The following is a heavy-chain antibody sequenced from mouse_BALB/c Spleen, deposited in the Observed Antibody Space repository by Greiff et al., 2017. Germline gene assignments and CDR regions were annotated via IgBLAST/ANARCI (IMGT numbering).Heavy chain of an antibody. CDR1: GFTFSSYA. V-gene: IGHV5-9-3*01. CDR2: ISSGGSYT. D-gene: IGHD2-4*01. Sequence: DVHLVESGGGLVKPGGSLKLSCAASGFTFSSYAMSWVRQTPEKRLEWVATISSGGSYTYYPDSVKGRFTISRDNAKNTLYLQMSSLRSEDTAMYYCARLRDYDYDVGFAYWGQGTLVTVSA. CDR3: ARLRDYDYDVGFAY. J-gene: IGHJ3*01.